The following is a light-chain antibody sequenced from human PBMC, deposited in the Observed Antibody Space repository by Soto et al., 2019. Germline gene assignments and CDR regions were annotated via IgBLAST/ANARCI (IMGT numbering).Light chain of an antibody. CDR3: QQGYSTPWT. CDR1: QAISDN. V-gene: IGKV3-15*01. Sequence: IVMTQPPATLSVSPWERATLSCRASQAISDNLAWYQHKPGQPPRLLIYDASNWATGIPDRFSGSGSGTDFTLTINSLQPEDFAIYYCQQGYSTPWTFGQGTKVDIK. J-gene: IGKJ1*01. CDR2: DAS.